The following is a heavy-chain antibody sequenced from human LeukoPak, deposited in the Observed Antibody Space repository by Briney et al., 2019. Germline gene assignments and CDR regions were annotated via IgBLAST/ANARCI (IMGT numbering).Heavy chain of an antibody. CDR2: IYYSGST. J-gene: IGHJ4*02. CDR3: ARGGDSSGYYYPLFDY. V-gene: IGHV4-59*01. CDR1: GGSISSYY. Sequence: SETLSLTCTVSGGSISSYYWSWIRQPPGKGLEWIGYIYYSGSTNYNPSLKSRVTIPVDTSKNQFSLKLSSVTAADTAVYYCARGGDSSGYYYPLFDYWGQGTLVTVSS. D-gene: IGHD3-22*01.